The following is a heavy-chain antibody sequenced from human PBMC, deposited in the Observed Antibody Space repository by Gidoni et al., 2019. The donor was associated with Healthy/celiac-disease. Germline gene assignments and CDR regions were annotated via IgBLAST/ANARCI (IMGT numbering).Heavy chain of an antibody. D-gene: IGHD6-19*01. V-gene: IGHV3-23*01. J-gene: IGHJ4*02. CDR2: MSGSGGST. CDR1: CFAFSSFA. Sequence: EVQLLESGAGLVQPGGSLRLSRACSCFAFSSFAKSWVRQATGKGLEGVSAMSGSGGSTYYADSVKGRFTISRDNSKNKLNLQMDSLRAEDTAVYYCAKDLALPDGQWLVRKPLDYWGQGTLVTVSS. CDR3: AKDLALPDGQWLVRKPLDY.